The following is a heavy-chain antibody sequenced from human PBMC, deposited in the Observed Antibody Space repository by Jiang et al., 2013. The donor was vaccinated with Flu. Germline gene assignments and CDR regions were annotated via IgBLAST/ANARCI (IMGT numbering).Heavy chain of an antibody. J-gene: IGHJ6*02. D-gene: IGHD7-27*01. V-gene: IGHV6-1*01. CDR3: ARVELGIGGLYGMDV. CDR1: GNSVSSNSAA. Sequence: AISGNSVSSNSAAWNWIRQSPSRGLEWLGRTYYRSKWLNDYAVSVKSRITINADTSKNQFSLQLNSVTPEDTAVYYCARVELGIGGLYGMDVWGQGTTVTVSS. CDR2: TYYRSKWLN.